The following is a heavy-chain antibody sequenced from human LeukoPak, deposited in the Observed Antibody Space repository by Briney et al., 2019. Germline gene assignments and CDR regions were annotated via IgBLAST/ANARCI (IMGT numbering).Heavy chain of an antibody. CDR1: GGSISSSSYY. V-gene: IGHV4-39*07. D-gene: IGHD4-11*01. CDR2: IYYSGST. J-gene: IGHJ6*03. CDR3: ARDKPVSSSSNPRGYYYYMDV. Sequence: PSETLSLTCTVSGGSISSSSYYWGWIRQPPGKGLEWIGSIYYSGSTNYNPSLKSRVTISVDTSKNQFSLKLSSVTAADTAVYYCARDKPVSSSSNPRGYYYYMDVWGKGTTVTISS.